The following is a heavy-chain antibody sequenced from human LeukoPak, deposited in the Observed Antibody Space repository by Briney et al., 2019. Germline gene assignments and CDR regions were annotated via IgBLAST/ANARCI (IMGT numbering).Heavy chain of an antibody. CDR2: VDPEDGET. J-gene: IGHJ6*04. D-gene: IGHD2-2*02. Sequence: ASVKVSFKVSGYTFTDYYMHWVQQAPGKGLEWMGLVDPEDGETIYAEKFQGRVTITADTSTDTAYMELSSLRSEDTAVYYCATPGPSRGLGYCSRTSCYNVWGKGTTITVSS. V-gene: IGHV1-69-2*01. CDR3: ATPGPSRGLGYCSRTSCYNV. CDR1: GYTFTDYY.